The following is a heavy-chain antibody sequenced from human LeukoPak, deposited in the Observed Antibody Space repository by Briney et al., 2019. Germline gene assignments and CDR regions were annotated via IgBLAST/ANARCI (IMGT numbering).Heavy chain of an antibody. V-gene: IGHV3-53*01. CDR3: AREKLRYWCFDL. CDR1: GFTVSSNY. CDR2: LYSGGSA. J-gene: IGHJ2*01. Sequence: GGSLRLSCAASGFTVSSNYMSWVRQAPGKGLEWVSVLYSGGSAYYADSVKGRFTISRDNSKNTVYLQMNSLRAEDTAVYYCAREKLRYWCFDLWGRGTLVTVSP. D-gene: IGHD2-15*01.